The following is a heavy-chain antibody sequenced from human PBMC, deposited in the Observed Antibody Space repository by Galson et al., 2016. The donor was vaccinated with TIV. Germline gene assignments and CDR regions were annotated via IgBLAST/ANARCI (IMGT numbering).Heavy chain of an antibody. CDR3: FIGHYSDS. CDR2: IEEDGSDT. V-gene: IGHV3-7*01. CDR1: GIAFRSFW. Sequence: SLRLSCAASGIAFRSFWMSWVRQAPGKGLEWVSNIEEDGSDTYYVDSVKGRFTISRDNAKNSLHLQMNSLRAEDTAVYYCFIGHYSDSWGQGTLVTVSS. D-gene: IGHD3-16*02. J-gene: IGHJ4*02.